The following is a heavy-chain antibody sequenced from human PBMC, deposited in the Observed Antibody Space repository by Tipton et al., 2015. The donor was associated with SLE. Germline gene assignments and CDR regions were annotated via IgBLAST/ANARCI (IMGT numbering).Heavy chain of an antibody. CDR2: IYYSGST. V-gene: IGHV4-39*07. Sequence: TLSLTCTVSGGSISSSSYYWGWIRQPPGKGLGWIGSIYYSGSTYYNPSLKSRVTISVDTSKNQFSLKLSSVTAADTAVYYCARGRWDSSSWARLWYFDLWGRGTLVTVSS. D-gene: IGHD6-13*01. CDR1: GGSISSSSYY. CDR3: ARGRWDSSSWARLWYFDL. J-gene: IGHJ2*01.